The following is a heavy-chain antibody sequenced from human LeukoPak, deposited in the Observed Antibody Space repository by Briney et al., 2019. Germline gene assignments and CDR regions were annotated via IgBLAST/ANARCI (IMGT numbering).Heavy chain of an antibody. CDR2: IDQDGSAK. V-gene: IGHV3-7*05. CDR1: GFNFRSYG. D-gene: IGHD3-10*01. CDR3: ASGYFVSGSYLAGYFDY. Sequence: PGGSLRLSCAASGFNFRSYGMHWVRQAPGKGLEWVANIDQDGSAKYYVDSVKGRFTISRDNAKNSLYLQMSSLGAEDTAVYYCASGYFVSGSYLAGYFDYWGQGTLVTVSS. J-gene: IGHJ4*02.